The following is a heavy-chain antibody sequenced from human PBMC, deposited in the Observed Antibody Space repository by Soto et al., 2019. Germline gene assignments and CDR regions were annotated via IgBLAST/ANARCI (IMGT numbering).Heavy chain of an antibody. V-gene: IGHV3-23*01. J-gene: IGHJ4*02. CDR3: ARPESVMSWGNGPDY. CDR1: GFSFSNYA. D-gene: IGHD3-16*01. Sequence: GGSLRLSCASSGFSFSNYALIWVRQAPGKGLEWVSIITGSGGNTFYADSVKGRFTISRDNSKNTLSLQMNSLRAEDTAVYYWARPESVMSWGNGPDYWGQGTLVTVSS. CDR2: ITGSGGNT.